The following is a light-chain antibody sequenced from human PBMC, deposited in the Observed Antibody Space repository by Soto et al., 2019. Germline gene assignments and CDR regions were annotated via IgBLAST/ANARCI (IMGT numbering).Light chain of an antibody. Sequence: DIQMTQSPSSLSASLGYRVTITCRARQSISSYLNWYQQKPGKAPKLLIYAASSLQSGVPSRFSCCGYWTDFTVTISSLQPEDFAAYYCQQSYSPITFGQGTRLEIK. J-gene: IGKJ5*01. V-gene: IGKV1-39*01. CDR1: QSISSY. CDR2: AAS. CDR3: QQSYSPIT.